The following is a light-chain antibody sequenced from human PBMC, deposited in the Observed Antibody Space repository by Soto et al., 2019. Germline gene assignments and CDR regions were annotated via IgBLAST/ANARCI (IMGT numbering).Light chain of an antibody. J-gene: IGKJ5*01. CDR3: QQSYRTPIT. V-gene: IGKV3-20*01. Sequence: EVVLTQSPGTLSLSPGERATLSCRASQSVSTSFLAWYQQKPGQAPRLLIYGAFSRATGIPDRFSGSGSGTDFTLTISRLEPEDFATYYCQQSYRTPITFGQGTRLEIK. CDR1: QSVSTSF. CDR2: GAF.